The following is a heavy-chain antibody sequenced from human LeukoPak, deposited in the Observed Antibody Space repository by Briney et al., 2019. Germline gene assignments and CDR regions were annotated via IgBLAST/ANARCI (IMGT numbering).Heavy chain of an antibody. CDR1: GGSISSYY. CDR3: ARERIVGATHAFDI. J-gene: IGHJ3*02. V-gene: IGHV4-59*12. Sequence: PSETLSLTCTVSGGSISSYYWSWIRQPPGKGLEWIGYIYYSGSTNYNPSLKSRVTMSVDTSKNQFSLKLSSVTAADTAVYYCARERIVGATHAFDIWGQGTMVTVSS. CDR2: IYYSGST. D-gene: IGHD1-26*01.